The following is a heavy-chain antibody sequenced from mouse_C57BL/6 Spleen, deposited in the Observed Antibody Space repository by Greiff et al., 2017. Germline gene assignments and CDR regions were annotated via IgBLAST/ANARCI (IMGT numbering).Heavy chain of an antibody. CDR3: APRQVRLSWFAY. CDR1: GYSFTGYY. D-gene: IGHD3-2*02. V-gene: IGHV1-42*01. J-gene: IGHJ3*01. CDR2: INPSTGGT. Sequence: EVQLQQSGPELVKPGASVKISCKASGYSFTGYYMNWVKQSPEKSLEWIGEINPSTGGTTYNQKFKAKATLTVDKSSSTAYMQLKSLTSEDSAVYYCAPRQVRLSWFAYWGQGTLVTVSA.